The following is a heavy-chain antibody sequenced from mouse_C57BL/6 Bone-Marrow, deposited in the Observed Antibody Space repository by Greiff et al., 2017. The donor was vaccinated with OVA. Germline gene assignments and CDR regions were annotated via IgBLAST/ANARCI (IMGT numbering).Heavy chain of an antibody. Sequence: QQSCKASGYTFTSYWMHWVKQRPIQGLEWIGNIDPSDSETHYNQKFKDKATLTVDKSSSTAYMQLSSLTSEDSAVYYCAREGYFDVWGTGTTVTVSS. CDR3: AREGYFDV. CDR2: IDPSDSET. J-gene: IGHJ1*03. V-gene: IGHV1-52*01. CDR1: GYTFTSYW.